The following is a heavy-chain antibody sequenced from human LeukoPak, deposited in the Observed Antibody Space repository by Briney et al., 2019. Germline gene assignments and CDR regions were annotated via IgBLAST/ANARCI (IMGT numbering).Heavy chain of an antibody. CDR1: GGSISNYY. CDR3: ARCYDIDV. J-gene: IGHJ6*02. V-gene: IGHV4-59*01. Sequence: SETLSLTCTVSGGSISNYYWSWIRQPPGKALEWIGYIYYTGTTKYNPSLKSRATISLDTSKNQFSLRLTSVTAADTALFFCARCYDIDVWGQGTTVTVSS. CDR2: IYYTGTT.